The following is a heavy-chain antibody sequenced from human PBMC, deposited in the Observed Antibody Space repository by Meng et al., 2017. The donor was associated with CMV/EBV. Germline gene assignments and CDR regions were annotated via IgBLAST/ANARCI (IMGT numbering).Heavy chain of an antibody. CDR1: GFTFDDYA. CDR2: ISWNGGTI. Sequence: SLKISCAASGFTFDDYALHWVRQPPGKGLEWVSGISWNGGTIDYVDSVRGRFTISRDNDRKSVYLLMDSLRLEDTAKYFCVKGIGYDILTGYLDYWGRGVLVTVSS. J-gene: IGHJ4*02. D-gene: IGHD3-9*01. V-gene: IGHV3-9*01. CDR3: VKGIGYDILTGYLDY.